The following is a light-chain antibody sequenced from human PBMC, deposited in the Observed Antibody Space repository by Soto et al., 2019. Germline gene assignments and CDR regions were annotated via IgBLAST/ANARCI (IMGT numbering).Light chain of an antibody. J-gene: IGKJ1*01. CDR3: QQYGSSPT. Sequence: ENVLTQSRSTLSLSPGQRPTLSCRASQSVISSFLAWYQQKPGQAPRVLIYGASSRATGIPDRFSGSGSGTDFTLTISRLEPEDFAVYFCQQYGSSPTFGQGTKVDIK. CDR1: QSVISSF. V-gene: IGKV3-20*01. CDR2: GAS.